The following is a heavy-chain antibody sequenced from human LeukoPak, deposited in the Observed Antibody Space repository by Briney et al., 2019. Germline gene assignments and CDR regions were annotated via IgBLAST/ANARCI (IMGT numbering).Heavy chain of an antibody. V-gene: IGHV3-33*01. CDR1: GFTFSSYG. CDR3: ARTSASDAFDI. J-gene: IGHJ3*02. D-gene: IGHD1-26*01. Sequence: GGSLRLSCAASGFTFSSYGMHWVRQALGKGLEWVAVIWYDGSNKYYADSVKGRFTISRDNSKNTLYLQMNSPRAEDTAVYYCARTSASDAFDIWGQGAMVTVSS. CDR2: IWYDGSNK.